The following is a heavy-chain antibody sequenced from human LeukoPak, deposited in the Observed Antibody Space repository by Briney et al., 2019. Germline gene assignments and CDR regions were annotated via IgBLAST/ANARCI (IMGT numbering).Heavy chain of an antibody. J-gene: IGHJ5*02. CDR2: IIPRFGTA. V-gene: IGHV1-69*05. CDR1: GGTFSSYA. Sequence: GASVKVSCKASGGTFSSYAINWVRQAPGQGLEWMGGIIPRFGTANYAQKFQGRVTITTDESTSTAYMELSSLRSEDTAVYYCTKEAQFFLGFDPWGQGTLVTVSS. D-gene: IGHD3-3*01. CDR3: TKEAQFFLGFDP.